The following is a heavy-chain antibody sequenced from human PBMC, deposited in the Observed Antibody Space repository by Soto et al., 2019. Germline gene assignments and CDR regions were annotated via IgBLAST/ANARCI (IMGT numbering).Heavy chain of an antibody. CDR3: ARSYCSVDSCYNRWSGYFDY. D-gene: IGHD2-21*01. Sequence: VPLVQSGAEVMKPGASVKVSCKASGYTFPSYGLTWVRQAPGQGLVWRGWISVYNGNTNYAQKLQGRVTITTDTSTSTAYMELRSMRSDDTAVYYWARSYCSVDSCYNRWSGYFDYWGQGTLVTVSS. CDR1: GYTFPSYG. CDR2: ISVYNGNT. J-gene: IGHJ4*02. V-gene: IGHV1-18*01.